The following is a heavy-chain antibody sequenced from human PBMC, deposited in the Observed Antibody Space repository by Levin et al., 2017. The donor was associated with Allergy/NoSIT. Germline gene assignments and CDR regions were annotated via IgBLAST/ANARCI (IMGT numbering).Heavy chain of an antibody. V-gene: IGHV4-34*01. CDR2: ISHNGII. D-gene: IGHD3-10*01. Sequence: SETLSLTCGVYGGSLSGYFWTWIRQPPGKGLEWIGEISHNGIINHNPSLKSRVTISLDTSKRQFSLKLSSVTAADTALYYCARDRRFGRGDYYGMDVWGQGTTVTVSS. CDR1: GGSLSGYF. J-gene: IGHJ6*02. CDR3: ARDRRFGRGDYYGMDV.